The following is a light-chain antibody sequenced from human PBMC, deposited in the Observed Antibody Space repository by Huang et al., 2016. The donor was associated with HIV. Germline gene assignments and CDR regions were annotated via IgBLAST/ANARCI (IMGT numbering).Light chain of an antibody. CDR3: QQHSYWPIT. CDR2: DSA. V-gene: IGKV3-11*01. J-gene: IGKJ5*01. CDR1: QSVSTF. Sequence: DIVLTQSPATLSLSPGERATVSCRASQSVSTFLALYQHKHGKAPRLLLFDSANKASGLPARFSGTGPGTDFTLTISSREPSDVAVYYCQQHSYWPITFGRGTRLEI.